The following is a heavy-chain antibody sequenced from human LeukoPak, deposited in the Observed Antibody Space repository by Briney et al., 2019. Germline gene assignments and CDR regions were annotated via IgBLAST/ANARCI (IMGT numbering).Heavy chain of an antibody. CDR2: IHYSGNT. V-gene: IGHV4-30-4*01. CDR1: GGSSRSGDYF. J-gene: IGHJ4*02. D-gene: IGHD4-23*01. Sequence: KSSESLSLTCAVSGGSSRSGDYFWSWIRQPPGKGLEWIGHIHYSGNTYYNPSLKSRVSISVDTSKNQFSLKLSSVTAADTAVYYCARENNDHGGKKAFDYWGQGTLVTVSS. CDR3: ARENNDHGGKKAFDY.